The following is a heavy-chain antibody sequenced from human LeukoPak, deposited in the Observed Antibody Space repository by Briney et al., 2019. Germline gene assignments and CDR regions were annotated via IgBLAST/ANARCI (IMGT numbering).Heavy chain of an antibody. J-gene: IGHJ3*02. V-gene: IGHV3-11*01. Sequence: GGSLRLSCAASGFTFSDYYMSWIRQAPGKGLEWVSYISSSGSTTYYADSVKGRFTISRDNSKNTLYLQMNSLRAEDTAVYYCARDSSSWYSAFDIWGQGTMVTVSS. D-gene: IGHD6-13*01. CDR2: ISSSGSTT. CDR3: ARDSSSWYSAFDI. CDR1: GFTFSDYY.